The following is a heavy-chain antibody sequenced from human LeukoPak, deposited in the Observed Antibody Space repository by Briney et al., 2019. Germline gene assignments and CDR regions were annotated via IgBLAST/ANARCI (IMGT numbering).Heavy chain of an antibody. CDR1: GYTFTSYY. Sequence: GASVQVSCKASGYTFTSYYMHWVRQAPGQGLEWMGIINPSGGSTSYAQKFQGRVTMTRDMSTSTVYMELSSLRSEDTAVYYCAKLLWGVVVNDYWGQGTLVTVSS. V-gene: IGHV1-46*01. J-gene: IGHJ4*02. D-gene: IGHD3-22*01. CDR2: INPSGGST. CDR3: AKLLWGVVVNDY.